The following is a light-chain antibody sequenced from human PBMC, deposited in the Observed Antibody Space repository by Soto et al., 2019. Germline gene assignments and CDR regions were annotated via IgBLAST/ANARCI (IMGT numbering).Light chain of an antibody. V-gene: IGKV3-11*01. CDR1: QSVSSY. Sequence: EIVLTQSPATLSLSPGERATLSCRASQSVSSYLAWYQQKPGQAPRLLIYDASNRATGIPARFSGSGSGTDFTLTISSLEPEYFAVYYCQQRSNWTFGQGTKVEIK. CDR3: QQRSNWT. J-gene: IGKJ1*01. CDR2: DAS.